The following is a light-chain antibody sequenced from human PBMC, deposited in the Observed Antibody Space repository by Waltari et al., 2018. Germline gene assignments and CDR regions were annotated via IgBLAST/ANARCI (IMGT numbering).Light chain of an antibody. V-gene: IGKV3-11*01. Sequence: EIVLTQSPATLSVSLGAIATLSCTASQSVSSYLAWYQQKPGHAPRLLIYDASNRATGIPARFSGSGSGTDFTLTISSLEPEDFAVYYCQQRSNWPRLTFGGGTKVEIK. CDR3: QQRSNWPRLT. CDR1: QSVSSY. CDR2: DAS. J-gene: IGKJ4*01.